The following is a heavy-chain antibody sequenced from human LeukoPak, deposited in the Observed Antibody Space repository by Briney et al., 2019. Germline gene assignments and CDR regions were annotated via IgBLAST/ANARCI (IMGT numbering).Heavy chain of an antibody. CDR3: ARDAMVRGERYYYMDV. V-gene: IGHV4-34*01. D-gene: IGHD3-10*01. CDR2: INHSGST. J-gene: IGHJ6*03. CDR1: GGSFSGYY. Sequence: SETLSLTCAVYGGSFSGYYWSWIRQPPGKGLEWIGEINHSGSTNYNPSLKSRVTMSVDTSKNQFSLKLSSVTAADTAVYYCARDAMVRGERYYYMDVWGKGTTVTISS.